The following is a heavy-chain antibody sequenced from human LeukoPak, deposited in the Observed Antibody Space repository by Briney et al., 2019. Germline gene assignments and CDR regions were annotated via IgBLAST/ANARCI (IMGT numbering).Heavy chain of an antibody. D-gene: IGHD1-26*01. Sequence: SETLSLTCSVSGDSMSSGSYYWGWIRQPPGKGLEGIGSIFYSGSTYYTPSLKSRVTMSLDTSKNQFSLRLTSVPAADTAVYYCARGDRLVGAPGAFDIWGQGTMVTVSS. CDR2: IFYSGST. V-gene: IGHV4-39*07. J-gene: IGHJ3*02. CDR1: GDSMSSGSYY. CDR3: ARGDRLVGAPGAFDI.